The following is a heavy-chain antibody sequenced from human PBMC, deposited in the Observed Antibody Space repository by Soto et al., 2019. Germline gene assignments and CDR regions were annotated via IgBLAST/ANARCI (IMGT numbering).Heavy chain of an antibody. J-gene: IGHJ6*02. Sequence: PGESLKISCKGSGYSFTSYWISWVRQMPGKGLEWMGRIDPSDSYTNYSPSFQGHVTISADKSISTAYLQWSSLKASDTAMYYCARHGAARSYYYYGMDVWGQGTTVT. CDR1: GYSFTSYW. D-gene: IGHD6-6*01. CDR2: IDPSDSYT. CDR3: ARHGAARSYYYYGMDV. V-gene: IGHV5-10-1*01.